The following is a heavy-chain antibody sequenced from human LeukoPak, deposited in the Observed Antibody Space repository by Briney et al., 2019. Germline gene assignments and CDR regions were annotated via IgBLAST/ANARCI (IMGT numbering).Heavy chain of an antibody. Sequence: SETLSLTCTVSGGSISSGDYYWSWLRQPPGKGLEWIGYIYYSGSTYYNPSLKSRVTISVDTSKNQFSLKLSSLTAADTAVYYCARGIVREKRRRSIVGATIDYWGQGTLVTVSS. J-gene: IGHJ4*02. D-gene: IGHD1-26*01. V-gene: IGHV4-30-4*08. CDR1: GGSISSGDYY. CDR3: ARGIVREKRRRSIVGATIDY. CDR2: IYYSGST.